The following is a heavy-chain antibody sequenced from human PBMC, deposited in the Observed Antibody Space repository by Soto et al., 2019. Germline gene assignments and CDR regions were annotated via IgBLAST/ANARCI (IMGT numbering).Heavy chain of an antibody. CDR3: ARDRDSSGWYDENYYCYGMDV. J-gene: IGHJ6*02. CDR1: GFTFSSYG. Sequence: QVQLVESGGGVVQPGRSLRLSCAASGFTFSSYGMHWVRQAPGKGLEWVAVIWYDGSNKYYADSVKGRFTISRDNSKNTLYLQMNSLRAEDTAVYYCARDRDSSGWYDENYYCYGMDVWGQGTTVTVSS. CDR2: IWYDGSNK. V-gene: IGHV3-33*01. D-gene: IGHD6-19*01.